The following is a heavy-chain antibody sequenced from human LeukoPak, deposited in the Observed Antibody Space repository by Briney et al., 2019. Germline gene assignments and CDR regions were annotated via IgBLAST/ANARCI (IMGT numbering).Heavy chain of an antibody. J-gene: IGHJ5*02. CDR1: GFTFSSYW. CDR2: INSDGSST. V-gene: IGHV3-74*01. CDR3: ARVGYSSGWYRA. Sequence: PGGSLRLSCAASGFTFSSYWMHWVRQAPGKGLVWVSRINSDGSSTSYADSVKGRFTISRDNAKNTLYLQMNGLRAEDTAVYYCARVGYSSGWYRAWGQGTLVTVSS. D-gene: IGHD6-19*01.